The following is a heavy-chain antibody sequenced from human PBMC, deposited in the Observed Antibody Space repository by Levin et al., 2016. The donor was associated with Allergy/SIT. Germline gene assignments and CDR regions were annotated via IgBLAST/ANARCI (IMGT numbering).Heavy chain of an antibody. D-gene: IGHD2-2*01. CDR2: IIPIFGTA. Sequence: SVKVSCKASGGTFSSYAISWVRQAPGQGLEWMGGIIPIFGTANYAQKFQGRVTITADESTSTAYMELSSLRSEDTAVYYCARGDAVLVSSTSGNWFDPWGQGTLVTVSS. CDR3: ARGDAVLVSSTSGNWFDP. J-gene: IGHJ5*02. CDR1: GGTFSSYA. V-gene: IGHV1-69*13.